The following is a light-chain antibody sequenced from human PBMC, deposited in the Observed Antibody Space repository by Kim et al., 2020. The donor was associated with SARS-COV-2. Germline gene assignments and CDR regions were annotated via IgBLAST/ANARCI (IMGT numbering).Light chain of an antibody. J-gene: IGKJ1*01. CDR1: QSVSIN. CDR3: QQYNNWPPWT. V-gene: IGKV3-15*01. Sequence: TVMTQSPATLSVSPGERATLSCRASQSVSINLAWYQQKPGQAPRLLIYAASTRATGIPARFSGSGSGTEFTLTISSLQSEDFSFYYCQQYNNWPPWTFGQGTKVDIK. CDR2: AAS.